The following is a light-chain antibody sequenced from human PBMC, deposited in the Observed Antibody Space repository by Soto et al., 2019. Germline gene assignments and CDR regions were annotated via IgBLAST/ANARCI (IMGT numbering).Light chain of an antibody. V-gene: IGKV1-5*03. CDR1: QSITDW. CDR3: QYWDDYSWT. Sequence: DIQMTQSPSTLSASVGDRVTITCRASQSITDWLAWYQQKPGKAPKFLVYKASNLEGGVPSRFSGSGSGTDFTLTISSVQPDDFATYYCQYWDDYSWTFGQGTKVEIK. J-gene: IGKJ1*01. CDR2: KAS.